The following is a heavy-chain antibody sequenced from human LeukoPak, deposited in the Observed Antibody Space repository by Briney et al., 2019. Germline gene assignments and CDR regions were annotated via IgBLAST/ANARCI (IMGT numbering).Heavy chain of an antibody. Sequence: GGSLRLSCAASGFTFSNYGMHWVRQAPGKGLEWVAFIRYDGSNKYYADSVKGRFTMSRDNSKNTLYLQMNSLRAEDTAVYYCAKDSRMMVVFITGKGTEFDYWGQGALVTVSS. D-gene: IGHD3-22*01. CDR2: IRYDGSNK. J-gene: IGHJ4*02. CDR1: GFTFSNYG. V-gene: IGHV3-30*02. CDR3: AKDSRMMVVFITGKGTEFDY.